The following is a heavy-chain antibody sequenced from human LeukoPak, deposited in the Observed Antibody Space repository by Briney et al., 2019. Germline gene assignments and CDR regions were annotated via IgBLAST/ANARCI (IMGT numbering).Heavy chain of an antibody. D-gene: IGHD3-22*01. CDR3: ARDRMIDYMDV. CDR1: GFTFSSYG. J-gene: IGHJ6*03. V-gene: IGHV3-30*03. CDR2: ISYDGSDK. Sequence: GGSLRLSCAASGFTFSSYGMHWVRQAPGKGLEWVAVISYDGSDKYHADSVKGRFTISRDNSKNTLYLQMNRLRAEDTAVYYCARDRMIDYMDVWGKGTTVTVSS.